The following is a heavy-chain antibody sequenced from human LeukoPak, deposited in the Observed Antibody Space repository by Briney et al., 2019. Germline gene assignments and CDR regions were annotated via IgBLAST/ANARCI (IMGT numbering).Heavy chain of an antibody. J-gene: IGHJ4*02. CDR3: VGGHGWLLDN. CDR2: IKEDGSEK. CDR1: GFTLSCFW. V-gene: IGHV3-7*05. D-gene: IGHD2-15*01. Sequence: GGSLRLSCAASGFTLSCFWMTWVRQAPGKGLEWVANIKEDGSEKYYVDSAKGRFTISRDNAKASLSLQMNFLRVEDTAVYYCVGGHGWLLDNWGQGTLVTVSS.